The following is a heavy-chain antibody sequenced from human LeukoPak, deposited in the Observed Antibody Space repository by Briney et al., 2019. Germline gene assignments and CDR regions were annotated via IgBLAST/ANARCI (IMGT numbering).Heavy chain of an antibody. Sequence: GGSMRLSCVASAFSDKSNYMSWVRQAPGKGLEWVSSISSSSSYIYYADSVKGRFTISRDNAKNSLYLQMNSLRAEDTAVYYCARDRIAAAGGYWGQGTLVTVSS. J-gene: IGHJ4*02. D-gene: IGHD6-13*01. V-gene: IGHV3-21*01. CDR3: ARDRIAAAGGY. CDR2: ISSSSSYI. CDR1: AFSDKSNY.